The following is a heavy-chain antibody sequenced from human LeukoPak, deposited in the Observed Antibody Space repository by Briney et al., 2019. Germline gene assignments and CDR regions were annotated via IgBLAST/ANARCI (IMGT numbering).Heavy chain of an antibody. Sequence: ASVKVSCKASGYTFIDNYVHWVRQAPGQGLEWMGWINPNTGVTHYAQKFQGRVTMTRDTSISTAYLELSRLKSGDTAVYYCARDLLDRSRYYVYYYYGMDVWGQGTTVTVSS. V-gene: IGHV1-2*02. CDR1: GYTFIDNY. CDR3: ARDLLDRSRYYVYYYYGMDV. J-gene: IGHJ6*02. CDR2: INPNTGVT. D-gene: IGHD3-22*01.